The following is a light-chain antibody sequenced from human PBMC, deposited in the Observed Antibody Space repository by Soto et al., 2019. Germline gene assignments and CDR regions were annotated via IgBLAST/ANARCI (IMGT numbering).Light chain of an antibody. J-gene: IGKJ1*01. CDR3: QQYNNWPPIT. V-gene: IGKV3-15*01. CDR2: DTS. Sequence: EIVRTQSPATLSVSPGERATLSGRASQSVSIKLAWYQQKPGQAPRLLIYDTSTRATGIPARFSGSGSGTEFTLTISRLQSEDFAVYYCQQYNNWPPITFGQGTKVDIK. CDR1: QSVSIK.